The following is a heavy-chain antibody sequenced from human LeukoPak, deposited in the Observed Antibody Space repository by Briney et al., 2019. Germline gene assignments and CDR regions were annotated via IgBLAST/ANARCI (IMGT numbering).Heavy chain of an antibody. Sequence: SQTLSLTCTVSGGSISSADYYWSWIRQPPGKGLEWIGNIYRSGSTHYTPSLKSRVTISVDASNSQFSLNLISVTAADTAVYYCAGASSTRSFNAFDIWGQGTMVTVSS. CDR1: GGSISSADYY. D-gene: IGHD2-2*01. J-gene: IGHJ3*02. V-gene: IGHV4-30-4*01. CDR2: IYRSGST. CDR3: AGASSTRSFNAFDI.